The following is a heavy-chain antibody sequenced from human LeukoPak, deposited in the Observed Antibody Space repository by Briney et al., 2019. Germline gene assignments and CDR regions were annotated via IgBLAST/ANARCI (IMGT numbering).Heavy chain of an antibody. J-gene: IGHJ5*02. CDR2: INHSGST. D-gene: IGHD2-21*02. Sequence: SETLSLTCAVYGGSFSGYYWSWIRQPPGKGLEWIGEINHSGSTNYNPSLKSRVTISVDTSKNQFSLKLSSVTAADTAVYYCARAAYCGGDCLNWFDPWGQGTLVTVPS. CDR3: ARAAYCGGDCLNWFDP. CDR1: GGSFSGYY. V-gene: IGHV4-34*01.